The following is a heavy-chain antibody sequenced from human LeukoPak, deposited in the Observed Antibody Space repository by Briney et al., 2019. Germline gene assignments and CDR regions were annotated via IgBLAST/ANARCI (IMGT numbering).Heavy chain of an antibody. V-gene: IGHV3-11*04. Sequence: GGSLRLSCAASGFTFSDYYMSWIRRAPGKGLEWVSYISSSGGTIYYADSVKGRFTISRDNAKNSLYLQMNSLRADDTAVYYCATNYWTTTVYWGQGTLVTVSS. D-gene: IGHD1-1*01. CDR1: GFTFSDYY. CDR2: ISSSGGTI. J-gene: IGHJ4*02. CDR3: ATNYWTTTVY.